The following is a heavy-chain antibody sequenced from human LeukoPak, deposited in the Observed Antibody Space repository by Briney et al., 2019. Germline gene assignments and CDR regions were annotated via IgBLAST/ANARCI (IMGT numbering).Heavy chain of an antibody. V-gene: IGHV3-74*01. D-gene: IGHD1-26*01. CDR2: INSDGSST. Sequence: GGSLRLSCAASGFTFSSYWMHWVRQAPGKGLVWVSRINSDGSSTSYADSVKGRFTISRDNAENTLYLQMNGLRAEDTAVYYCARVGHSGSYYAYWGQGTLVTVSS. CDR1: GFTFSSYW. CDR3: ARVGHSGSYYAY. J-gene: IGHJ4*02.